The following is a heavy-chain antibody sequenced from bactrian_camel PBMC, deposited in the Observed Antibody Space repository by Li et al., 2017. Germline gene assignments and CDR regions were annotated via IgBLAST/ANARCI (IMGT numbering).Heavy chain of an antibody. J-gene: IGHJ4*01. CDR1: GRTYGRNC. CDR3: ATRTATWCALSASYYSP. V-gene: IGHV3S1*01. D-gene: IGHD2*01. Sequence: HVQLVESGGGSVQAGGSLRLSCAASGRTYGRNCMAWFRQAPGKECEGVANIWTADHTTYYADSVRGRFTISKDNARNVLFLQMNALKPEDTAIYYCATRTATWCALSASYYSPWGQGTQVTVS. CDR2: IWTADHTT.